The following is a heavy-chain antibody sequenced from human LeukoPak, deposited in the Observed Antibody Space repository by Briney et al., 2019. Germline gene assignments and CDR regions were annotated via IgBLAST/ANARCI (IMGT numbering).Heavy chain of an antibody. CDR1: GFTFSSYA. CDR3: ARGAPYYDFWTEGAFDI. D-gene: IGHD3-3*01. CDR2: ISYDGSNK. J-gene: IGHJ3*02. V-gene: IGHV3-30-3*01. Sequence: PGGSLRLSCAASGFTFSSYAMSWVRQAPGKGLEWVAVISYDGSNKYYADSVKGRFTISRDNSKNTLYLQMNSLRAEDTAVYYCARGAPYYDFWTEGAFDIWGQGTMVTVSS.